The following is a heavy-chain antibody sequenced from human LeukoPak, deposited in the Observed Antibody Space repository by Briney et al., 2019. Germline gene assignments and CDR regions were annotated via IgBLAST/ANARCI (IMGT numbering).Heavy chain of an antibody. Sequence: GASVRVSCKASGGTFGSYAISWVRQAPGQGLEWMGRIIPILGIANYAQKFQGRVTITADKSTSTAYMELSSLRSEDTAVYYCARDPEGAAGVDYWGQGTLVTVSS. CDR2: IIPILGIA. D-gene: IGHD6-13*01. J-gene: IGHJ4*02. CDR3: ARDPEGAAGVDY. CDR1: GGTFGSYA. V-gene: IGHV1-69*04.